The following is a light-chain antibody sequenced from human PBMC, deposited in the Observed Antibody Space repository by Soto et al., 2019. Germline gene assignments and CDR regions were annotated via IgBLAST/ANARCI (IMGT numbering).Light chain of an antibody. CDR2: DVS. CDR1: YNDVGGFNY. Sequence: QSVLTQPASVSGSPGQSITISCTGTYNDVGGFNYVSWYQQHPGKVPKLVIFDVSNRPSGVSNRFSGSKSGNTASLTISGLQADDEADYYCSSFTSSNAVLFGGGTKLTVL. CDR3: SSFTSSNAVL. V-gene: IGLV2-14*03. J-gene: IGLJ3*02.